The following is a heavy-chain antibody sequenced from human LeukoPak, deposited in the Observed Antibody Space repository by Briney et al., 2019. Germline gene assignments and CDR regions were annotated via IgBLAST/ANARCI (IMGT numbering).Heavy chain of an antibody. V-gene: IGHV3-21*01. CDR3: ARLGGGSYGKYYFDS. J-gene: IGHJ4*02. Sequence: PGSSLRLSCAASGFTFSSCPMEWVRQAPGKGLEWLSSLTGGSDYIYYADSVKGRFTISRDNAKSSLYLQMNSLRAEDTAVYYCARLGGGSYGKYYFDSWGQGTLVTVSS. CDR1: GFTFSSCP. D-gene: IGHD1-26*01. CDR2: LTGGSDYI.